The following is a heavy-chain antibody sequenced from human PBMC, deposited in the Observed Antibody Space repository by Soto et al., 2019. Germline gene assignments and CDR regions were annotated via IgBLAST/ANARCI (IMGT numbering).Heavy chain of an antibody. J-gene: IGHJ2*01. Sequence: EVQLVDSGGGLVKPGGSLRLSCAASGFTFNTYNMNWVRQAPGKGLEWVSSISTSGSAVHYGDSVKGRFTVSRDNAKKSLYMQMNSLRAEDTAVYHCARGNYGSGSNQYWFFDLWGRGTLV. V-gene: IGHV3-21*01. CDR1: GFTFNTYN. CDR2: ISTSGSAV. CDR3: ARGNYGSGSNQYWFFDL. D-gene: IGHD3-10*01.